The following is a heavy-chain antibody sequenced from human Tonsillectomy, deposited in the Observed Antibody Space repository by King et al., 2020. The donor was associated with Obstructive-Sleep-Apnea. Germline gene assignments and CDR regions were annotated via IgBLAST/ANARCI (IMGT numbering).Heavy chain of an antibody. J-gene: IGHJ5*02. CDR1: GFTVSSNY. V-gene: IGHV3-66*01. Sequence: VQLVESGGRLVQPGGSLRLSCAASGFTVSSNYMNWVRQAPGKGLEGVSVIYSGGSTYYAESVKGRFTISRDNSKNTVFLQMNSLRVEDTAVYYCAREVYSGSWYKGSWFDPWGQGTLVTVSS. CDR2: IYSGGST. D-gene: IGHD6-13*01. CDR3: AREVYSGSWYKGSWFDP.